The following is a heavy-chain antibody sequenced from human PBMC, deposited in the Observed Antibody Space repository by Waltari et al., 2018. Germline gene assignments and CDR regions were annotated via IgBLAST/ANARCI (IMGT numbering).Heavy chain of an antibody. CDR3: AKSEVVGVAASL. Sequence: EVQLVESGGGLVQPGGSLRLSCAASGFTFSSYAMSWVRQAQGKGLEWVSAISGSGGSTYYSDSVKGRFTISRDNSKNTLYLQMNSLRAEDTAVYYCAKSEVVGVAASLWGQGTLVTVSS. CDR2: ISGSGGST. V-gene: IGHV3-23*04. CDR1: GFTFSSYA. J-gene: IGHJ4*02. D-gene: IGHD2-15*01.